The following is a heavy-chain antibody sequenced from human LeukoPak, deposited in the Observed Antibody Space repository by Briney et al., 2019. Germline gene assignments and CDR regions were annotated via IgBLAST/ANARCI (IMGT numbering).Heavy chain of an antibody. D-gene: IGHD2/OR15-2a*01. Sequence: ASVKVSCKASGGTFSSYGISWVRQAPGQGLEWMGGIIAIFGTTNYAQKFQGRVTITMDESTSTAYMELSSLRSEDTAIYYCATLYEIHSDYWGQGTLVTVSS. CDR1: GGTFSSYG. V-gene: IGHV1-69*05. CDR2: IIAIFGTT. J-gene: IGHJ4*02. CDR3: ATLYEIHSDY.